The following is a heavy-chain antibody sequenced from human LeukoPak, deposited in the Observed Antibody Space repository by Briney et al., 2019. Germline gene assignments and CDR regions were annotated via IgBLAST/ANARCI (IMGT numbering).Heavy chain of an antibody. CDR1: GGSISSYY. V-gene: IGHV4-59*08. CDR3: ARCSHSSGCDY. D-gene: IGHD6-19*01. Sequence: SETLSLTCTVSGGSISSYYWSWIRQPPGKGLEWIGYIYCSGSTNYNPSLRSRVTISVDTSKNQFSLKLSSVTAADTAVYYCARCSHSSGCDYWGQGTLVTVSS. CDR2: IYCSGST. J-gene: IGHJ4*02.